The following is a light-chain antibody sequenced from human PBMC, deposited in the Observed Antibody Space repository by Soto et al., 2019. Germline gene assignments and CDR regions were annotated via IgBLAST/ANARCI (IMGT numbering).Light chain of an antibody. CDR3: QAWDSTRNVV. J-gene: IGLJ2*01. Sequence: SYELTQPPSVSVSPGQTASITCSGDKLGDKYACWYQQKPGQSPVLVIYQDSKRPSGIPERFSGPNSGNTATLTISGTQAMDEADYYCQAWDSTRNVVFGGGTKLTVL. CDR2: QDS. V-gene: IGLV3-1*01. CDR1: KLGDKY.